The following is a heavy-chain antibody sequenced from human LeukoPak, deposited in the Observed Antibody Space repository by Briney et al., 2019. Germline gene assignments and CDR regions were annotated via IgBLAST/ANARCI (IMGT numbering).Heavy chain of an antibody. J-gene: IGHJ4*02. CDR1: GFTFRSYA. CDR3: ANSKGIAVAGTFDY. V-gene: IGHV3-23*01. D-gene: IGHD6-19*01. CDR2: ISGSGGST. Sequence: GGSLRLSCAASGFTFRSYAMSWVRQAPGKGLEWVSAISGSGGSTYYADSVKGRFTISRDNSKNTLYLQMNSLRAEDTAVYYCANSKGIAVAGTFDYWGQGTLVTVSS.